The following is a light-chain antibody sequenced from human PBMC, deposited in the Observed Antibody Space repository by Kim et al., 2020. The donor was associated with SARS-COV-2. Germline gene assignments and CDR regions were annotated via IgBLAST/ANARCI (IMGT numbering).Light chain of an antibody. V-gene: IGKV3-20*01. J-gene: IGKJ2*01. CDR2: EAF. Sequence: EIVLTQSPGTLSLSPGERATLSCRASQSVGSSLLAWYQQKPGQAPRLLIYEAFKRVAGIPDRFSGSGSGTDFTLTISRPEPEDFAMYYGQQYGSTPDTCGQGTKLEI. CDR1: QSVGSSL. CDR3: QQYGSTPDT.